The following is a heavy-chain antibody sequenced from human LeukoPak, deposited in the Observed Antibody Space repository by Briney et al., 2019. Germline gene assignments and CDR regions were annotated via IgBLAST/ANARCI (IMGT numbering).Heavy chain of an antibody. CDR2: ISYIGSA. D-gene: IGHD4-17*01. J-gene: IGHJ3*02. V-gene: IGHV4-59*11. Sequence: SETLSLTSAVSTHSFSILYWTWIRQLPGKGREWIGFISYIGSANYNPSLKSRVTISIDTSKCQFWMKLSSVAAADSAVYYCARDLVPVTKGFDIWGQGTMVSVSS. CDR3: ARDLVPVTKGFDI. CDR1: THSFSILY.